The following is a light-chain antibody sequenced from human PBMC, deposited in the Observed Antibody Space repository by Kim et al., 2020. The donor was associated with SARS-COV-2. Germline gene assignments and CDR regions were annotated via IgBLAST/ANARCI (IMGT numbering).Light chain of an antibody. CDR2: NVY. V-gene: IGLV2-14*03. CDR3: CSHTNIYTWV. J-gene: IGLJ3*02. CDR1: SSAVGAVDY. Sequence: GQPFTTSCTGTSSAVGAVDYVSWFQQHPGDAPKLMIYNVYERPSAISTRFSGSRSGNTASLTISGLQAEDEADYFCCSHTNIYTWVFGGGTRVTVL.